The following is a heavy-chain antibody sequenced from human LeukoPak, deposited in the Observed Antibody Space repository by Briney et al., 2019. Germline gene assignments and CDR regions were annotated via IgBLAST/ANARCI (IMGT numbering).Heavy chain of an antibody. D-gene: IGHD3-22*01. CDR1: GFTFDDYA. CDR2: ITWNSGSR. CDR3: AKSQGYYYDSSDSSFDY. V-gene: IGHV3-9*01. J-gene: IGHJ4*02. Sequence: PGGSLRLSCAASGFTFDDYAMHWVRQAPGKGLEWVSGITWNSGSRGYADSVKGRFTISRDNAKNSLYLQMNSLRAEDTALYYCAKSQGYYYDSSDSSFDYWGQGTLVTVSS.